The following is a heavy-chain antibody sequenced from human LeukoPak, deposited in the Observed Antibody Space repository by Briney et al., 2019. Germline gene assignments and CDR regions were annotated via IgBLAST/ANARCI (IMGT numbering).Heavy chain of an antibody. CDR2: IIPIFGTA. CDR1: GGTFSSYA. D-gene: IGHD6-6*01. CDR3: ARALYSSSFSGGYYYYGLDV. Sequence: SVKVSCMVSGGTFSSYAISWVRPAPGQGLEWVGGIIPIFGTANYAQKFRGRVTITADESTSTAYMELSSLRSEDTAVYYCARALYSSSFSGGYYYYGLDVWGQGTTVTVSS. V-gene: IGHV1-69*13. J-gene: IGHJ6*02.